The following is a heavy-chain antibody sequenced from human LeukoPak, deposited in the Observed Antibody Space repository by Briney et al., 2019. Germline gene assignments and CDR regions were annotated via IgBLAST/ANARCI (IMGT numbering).Heavy chain of an antibody. Sequence: GGSLRLACAASGFTFSSYAMSWVRQAPGKGLEWVSHGGSGGSKYYADSVKGRFTISRDNSRNSLFLQMNSLKDEDTAVYYCAKDSSAVAGPEGSYDVWGQGTMVTVSS. D-gene: IGHD6-19*01. CDR1: GFTFSSYA. J-gene: IGHJ3*01. CDR2: GGSGGSK. V-gene: IGHV3-23*01. CDR3: AKDSSAVAGPEGSYDV.